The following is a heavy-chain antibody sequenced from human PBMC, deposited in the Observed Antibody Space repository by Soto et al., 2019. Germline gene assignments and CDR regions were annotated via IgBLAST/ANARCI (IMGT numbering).Heavy chain of an antibody. CDR3: ATKGNIVVVPAARPPSVYYYGMDV. CDR1: GGTFSSYA. Sequence: VASVKVSCKASGGTFSSYAISWVRQAPGQGLEWMGGIIPIFGTANYAQKFQGRVTITADESTSTAYMELSSLRSEDTAVYYCATKGNIVVVPAARPPSVYYYGMDVWGQGITVTV. D-gene: IGHD2-2*01. CDR2: IIPIFGTA. V-gene: IGHV1-69*13. J-gene: IGHJ6*02.